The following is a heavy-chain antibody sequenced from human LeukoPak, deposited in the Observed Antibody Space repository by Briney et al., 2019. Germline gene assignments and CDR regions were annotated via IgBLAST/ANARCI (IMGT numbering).Heavy chain of an antibody. CDR2: ISSSSSYI. CDR1: GFTFSSYS. CDR3: ARVRGSGKNWFDP. J-gene: IGHJ5*02. Sequence: GGSLRLSCAASGFTFSSYSTNWVRQAPGKGLEWVSSISSSSSYIYYADSVKGRFTISRDNAKNSLYLQMNSLRAEDTAVYYCARVRGSGKNWFDPWGQGTLVTVSS. D-gene: IGHD3-10*01. V-gene: IGHV3-21*01.